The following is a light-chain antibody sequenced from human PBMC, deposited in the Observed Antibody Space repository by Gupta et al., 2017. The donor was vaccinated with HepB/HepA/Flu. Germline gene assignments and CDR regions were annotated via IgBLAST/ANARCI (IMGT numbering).Light chain of an antibody. J-gene: IGLJ2*01. CDR2: TNN. CDR1: SSNIGRNT. CDR3: AAWDDSLSGVV. V-gene: IGLV1-44*01. Sequence: QSVLTQPPSASGTSGQSVPISCSGSSSNIGRNTVNWYQQLPGTAPKLLIFTNNQRPSGVPDRFSGSKSGTSASLAIFGLQSEDEADYYCAAWDDSLSGVVFGGGTKMTVL.